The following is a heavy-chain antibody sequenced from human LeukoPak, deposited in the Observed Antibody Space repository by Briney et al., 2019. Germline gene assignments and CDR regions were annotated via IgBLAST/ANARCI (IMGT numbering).Heavy chain of an antibody. CDR3: ARDRERITMVRGVAED. V-gene: IGHV1-18*01. CDR1: GYTFTSYG. Sequence: ASVKVSCKASGYTFTSYGISWVRQAPGQGLEWMGWISAYNGNTNYAQKLQGRVTMTTDTSTSTAYMELRSLRSDDTAVYYCARDRERITMVRGVAEDWGQGTLVTVSS. CDR2: ISAYNGNT. D-gene: IGHD3-10*01. J-gene: IGHJ4*02.